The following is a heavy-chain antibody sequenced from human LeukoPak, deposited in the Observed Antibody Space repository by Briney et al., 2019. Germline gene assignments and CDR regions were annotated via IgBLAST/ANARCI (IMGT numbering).Heavy chain of an antibody. Sequence: GGSLRLSCAASGFIFDDYAMHWVRQAPGKGLEWVSGISWNSGSIGYADSVKGRFTISGDNAKNSLYLQMNSLRAEDTALYYCAKDMSYSSSSVDYWGQGTLVTASS. J-gene: IGHJ4*02. CDR1: GFIFDDYA. CDR3: AKDMSYSSSSVDY. CDR2: ISWNSGSI. V-gene: IGHV3-9*01. D-gene: IGHD6-6*01.